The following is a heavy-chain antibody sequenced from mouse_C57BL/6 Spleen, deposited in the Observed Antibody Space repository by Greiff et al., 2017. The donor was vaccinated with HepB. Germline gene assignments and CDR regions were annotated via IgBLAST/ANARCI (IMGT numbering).Heavy chain of an antibody. Sequence: QVQLQQPGAELARPGTSVKLSCKASGYTFTSYWMHWVKQRPGQGLEWIGVIDPSDSYTNYNQKFKGKATLTVDTSSSTAYMQLSSLTSEDSAVYYCARSGGRDYFDYWGQGTTLTVSS. V-gene: IGHV1-59*01. D-gene: IGHD3-1*01. J-gene: IGHJ2*01. CDR3: ARSGGRDYFDY. CDR2: IDPSDSYT. CDR1: GYTFTSYW.